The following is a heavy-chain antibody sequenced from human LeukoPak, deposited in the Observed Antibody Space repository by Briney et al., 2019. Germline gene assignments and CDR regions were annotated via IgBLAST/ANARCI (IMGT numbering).Heavy chain of an antibody. D-gene: IGHD2-21*02. J-gene: IGHJ4*02. Sequence: SVKVSCKASGGAFSSYAISWVRQAPGQGLEWMGGIIPIFGTANYAQKFQGRVTITADESTSTAYMELSSLRSEDTAVYYCARETRPGGQDCGGDRHFDYGGQEPLVTVPS. CDR1: GGAFSSYA. V-gene: IGHV1-69*13. CDR2: IIPIFGTA. CDR3: ARETRPGGQDCGGDRHFDY.